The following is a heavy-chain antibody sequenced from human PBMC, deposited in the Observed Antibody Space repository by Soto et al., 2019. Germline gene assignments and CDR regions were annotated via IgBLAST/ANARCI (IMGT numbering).Heavy chain of an antibody. CDR3: AHRSSVILGCGELKPFDVFDI. V-gene: IGHV2-5*02. D-gene: IGHD3-10*01. J-gene: IGHJ3*02. CDR2: IYWDDDK. Sequence: QALEWLALIYWDDDKRYSPSLKSRLTITKDTSKNQVVLTMTNMDPVDTATYYCAHRSSVILGCGELKPFDVFDIWGQGTRVTVSS.